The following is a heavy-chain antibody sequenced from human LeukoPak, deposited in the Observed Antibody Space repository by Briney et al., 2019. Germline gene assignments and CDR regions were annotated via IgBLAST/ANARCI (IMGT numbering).Heavy chain of an antibody. D-gene: IGHD6-13*01. J-gene: IGHJ6*02. V-gene: IGHV3-30*18. CDR2: ISYDGSNK. CDR1: GFTFSSYG. CDR3: AKDRSSSWYGKSYGMDV. Sequence: GGSLRLSCAASGFTFSSYGMHWVRQAPGKGLEWVAVISYDGSNKYYADSVKGRFTISRDNSKNTLYLQMNSLRAEDTAVYYCAKDRSSSWYGKSYGMDVWGQGTTVTVSS.